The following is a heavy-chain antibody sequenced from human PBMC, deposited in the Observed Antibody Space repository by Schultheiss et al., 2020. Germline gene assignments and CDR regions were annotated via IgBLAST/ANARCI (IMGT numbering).Heavy chain of an antibody. CDR3: TRGVPDSYYYYAFDV. D-gene: IGHD3-3*01. J-gene: IGHJ6*02. V-gene: IGHV4-59*01. CDR2: IYNSGTT. CDR1: GGSINNYY. Sequence: SATLSLTCTVSGGSINNYYWTWIRQPPGKGLEWIGFIYNSGTTRYNPSLKSRVTTSIDASKSQFSLRLSSVTAADTAIYYCTRGVPDSYYYYAFDVWGQGTTVTGYS.